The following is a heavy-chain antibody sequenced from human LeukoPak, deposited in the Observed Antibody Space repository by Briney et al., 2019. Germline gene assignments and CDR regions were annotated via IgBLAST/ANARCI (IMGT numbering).Heavy chain of an antibody. CDR1: GGSISSYY. CDR3: AKSNGYVLVDI. D-gene: IGHD3-22*01. V-gene: IGHV4-59*12. CDR2: IYYSGST. J-gene: IGHJ3*02. Sequence: SETLSLTCTVSGGSISSYYWSWLRQPPGKGLEGGGYIYYSGSTNYNPSLERRVTISVDTSKNQFSLNLNSVTAAATAVYYCAKSNGYVLVDIWGQGTMVTVSS.